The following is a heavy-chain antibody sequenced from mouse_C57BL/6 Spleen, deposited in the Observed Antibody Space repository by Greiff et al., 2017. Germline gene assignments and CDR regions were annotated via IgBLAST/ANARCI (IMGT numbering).Heavy chain of an antibody. V-gene: IGHV1-64*01. D-gene: IGHD2-10*01. CDR3: ARVPYQGYYFDY. J-gene: IGHJ2*01. CDR2: IHPNSGST. CDR1: GYTFTSYW. Sequence: QVQLQQPGAELVKPGASVKLSCKASGYTFTSYWMHWVKQRPGPGLEWIGMIHPNSGSTNYNEKFKGKATLTVDKSSSTAYMQLSSLTSEDSAVYYCARVPYQGYYFDYWGQGTTLTVSS.